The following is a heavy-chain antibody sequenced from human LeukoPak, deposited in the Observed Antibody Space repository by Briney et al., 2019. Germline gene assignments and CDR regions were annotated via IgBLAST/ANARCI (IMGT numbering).Heavy chain of an antibody. V-gene: IGHV4-34*01. CDR3: ARGPYPDYGDYAFDY. CDR1: GGSFSGYY. Sequence: SETLSLTCAVYGGSFSGYYWSWIRQPPGKGLEWIGEINHSGSTNYNPSLKSRVTISVDTSKNQFSLKLSSVTAADTAVYYRARGPYPDYGDYAFDYWGQGTLVTVSS. CDR2: INHSGST. D-gene: IGHD4-17*01. J-gene: IGHJ4*02.